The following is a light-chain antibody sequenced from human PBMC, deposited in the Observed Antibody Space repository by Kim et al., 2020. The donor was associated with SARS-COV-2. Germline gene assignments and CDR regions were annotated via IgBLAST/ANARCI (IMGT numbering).Light chain of an antibody. CDR2: QDS. Sequence: SYELTQPPSVSVSPGQTASITCSGDKSGDKYACWYQQKPGQSPVLVIYQDSKRPSGIPERFSGSNSGNTATLTISGTQAMVEADYYCQAWDSSIWVFGGG. J-gene: IGLJ3*02. V-gene: IGLV3-1*01. CDR3: QAWDSSIWV. CDR1: KSGDKY.